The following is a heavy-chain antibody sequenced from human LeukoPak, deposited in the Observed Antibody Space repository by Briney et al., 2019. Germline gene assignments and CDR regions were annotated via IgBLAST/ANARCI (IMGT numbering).Heavy chain of an antibody. V-gene: IGHV3-7*01. CDR2: IKQDGSEK. CDR1: GFTFSSYW. J-gene: IGHJ4*02. CDR3: ARGGVGAWRVPFDY. D-gene: IGHD1-26*01. Sequence: PGGSLRLSCAASGFTFSSYWMSWVRQAPGKGLEWVANIKQDGSEKYYVDSVKGRFTISRDNAKNSLYLQMNSLRAEDTAVYYCARGGVGAWRVPFDYWGQGTLVTVSS.